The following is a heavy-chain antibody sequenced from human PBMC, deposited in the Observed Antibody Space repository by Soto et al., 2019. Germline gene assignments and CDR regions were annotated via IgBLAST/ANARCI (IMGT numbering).Heavy chain of an antibody. J-gene: IGHJ6*02. Sequence: PVGSLRLSCAASGFTFSSYSMNWVQAPGKGLEWVSSISSSSSYIYYADSAKGRFTISRDNAKNSLYLQMNSLRAEDTAVYYCATSGGGNAYYYYYGMDVWGQGTTVTVSS. CDR3: ATSGGGNAYYYYYGMDV. CDR1: GFTFSSYS. V-gene: IGHV3-21*01. CDR2: ISSSSSYI. D-gene: IGHD2-15*01.